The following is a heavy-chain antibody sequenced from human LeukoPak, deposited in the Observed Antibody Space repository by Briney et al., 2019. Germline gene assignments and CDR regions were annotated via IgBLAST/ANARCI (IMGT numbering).Heavy chain of an antibody. J-gene: IGHJ4*02. CDR1: GGSISSYY. Sequence: PSETLSLTCTVSGGSISSYYWSWIRQPPGKGLEWIGYIYYSGSTNYNPSLKSRVTISVDTSKNQFSLKLSSVTAADTAVYYCARSREAAGIAFDYWGQGTLVTVSS. CDR3: ARSREAAGIAFDY. D-gene: IGHD6-13*01. CDR2: IYYSGST. V-gene: IGHV4-59*01.